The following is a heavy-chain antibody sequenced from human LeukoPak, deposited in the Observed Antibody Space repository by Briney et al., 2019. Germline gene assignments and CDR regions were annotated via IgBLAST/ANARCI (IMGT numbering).Heavy chain of an antibody. J-gene: IGHJ4*02. CDR2: IYPGDSDT. CDR1: GYSFTSYW. CDR3: ARLRGYCSGGSCYGDDYFDY. Sequence: GESLKISCKGSGYSFTSYWIGWVRQMPGKGLEWMGIIYPGDSDTRYSPSFQGQVTISADKSISTAYLQWSSLKASDTAMYYCARLRGYCSGGSCYGDDYFDYWGQGTLVTVSS. V-gene: IGHV5-51*01. D-gene: IGHD2-15*01.